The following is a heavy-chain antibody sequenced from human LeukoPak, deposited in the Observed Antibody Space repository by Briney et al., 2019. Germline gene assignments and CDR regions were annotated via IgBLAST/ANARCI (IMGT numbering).Heavy chain of an antibody. D-gene: IGHD3-22*01. Sequence: GGSLRLSCATSGFTFNRFGMHWVRQAPGKGLEWVAVIWYDGSNKDYADSVKGRFTISRDNSKNTLYLQMNSLRAEDTAVYYCARLSYYYDSSGYCYFDYWGQGTLVTVSS. CDR2: IWYDGSNK. CDR1: GFTFNRFG. CDR3: ARLSYYYDSSGYCYFDY. V-gene: IGHV3-33*01. J-gene: IGHJ4*02.